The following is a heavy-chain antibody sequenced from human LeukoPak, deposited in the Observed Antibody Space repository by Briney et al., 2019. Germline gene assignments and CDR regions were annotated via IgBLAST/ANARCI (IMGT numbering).Heavy chain of an antibody. CDR1: GFTFSSYS. V-gene: IGHV3-21*05. CDR2: ISSSGSYS. J-gene: IGHJ4*02. D-gene: IGHD6-13*01. Sequence: GGSLRLSCAASGFTFSSYSMSWIRQAPGKGLEWVSYISSSGSYSNYADSVKGRFTTSRDNAKNSLYLQMNSLSAEDTAVYSCARVGSIEAAGTPDYWGQGTLVTVSS. CDR3: ARVGSIEAAGTPDY.